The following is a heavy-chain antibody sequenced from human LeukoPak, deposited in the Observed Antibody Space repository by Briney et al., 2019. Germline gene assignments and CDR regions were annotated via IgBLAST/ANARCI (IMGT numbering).Heavy chain of an antibody. D-gene: IGHD2-2*01. CDR3: ARVSPYCSSTSCHPDHAFDI. J-gene: IGHJ3*02. CDR2: IIPIFGTA. Sequence: GSSVKVSCKASGGTFSSYAISWVRQAPGQGLEWMGGIIPIFGTANYAQKFQGRVTITTDESTSTAYMELSSLRSEDTAVYYCARVSPYCSSTSCHPDHAFDIWGQGTMVTVSS. V-gene: IGHV1-69*05. CDR1: GGTFSSYA.